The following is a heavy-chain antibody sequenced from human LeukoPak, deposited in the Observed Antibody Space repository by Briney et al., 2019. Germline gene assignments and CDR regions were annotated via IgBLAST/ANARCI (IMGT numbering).Heavy chain of an antibody. CDR1: GGSISSYY. D-gene: IGHD1-26*01. CDR3: ASHNSGSYYPDAFDI. CDR2: IYTSGST. Sequence: SETLSLTCTVSGGSISSYYWSWIRQPAGKGLEWIGRIYTSGSTNYNPSLKSRVTMSVDTSKNQFSLKLSSVTAADTAVYYCASHNSGSYYPDAFDIWGQGTMVTVSS. J-gene: IGHJ3*02. V-gene: IGHV4-4*07.